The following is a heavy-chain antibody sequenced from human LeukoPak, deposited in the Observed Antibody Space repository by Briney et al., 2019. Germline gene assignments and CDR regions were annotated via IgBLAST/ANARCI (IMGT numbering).Heavy chain of an antibody. J-gene: IGHJ6*03. D-gene: IGHD5-18*01. Sequence: KTSETLSLTCTVSGGSISTGSYYWTWIRQPAGKGLEWIGRIYTSGSTKYNPSLKSRVTISVDTSKNQFSLKLTSVTAADTAVYYCARGGYSYVALYMDVWGKGTTVTVSS. CDR3: ARGGYSYVALYMDV. V-gene: IGHV4-61*02. CDR1: GGSISTGSYY. CDR2: IYTSGST.